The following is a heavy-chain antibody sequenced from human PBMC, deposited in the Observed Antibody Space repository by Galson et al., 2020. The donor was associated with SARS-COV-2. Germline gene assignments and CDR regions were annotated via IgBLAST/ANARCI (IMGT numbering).Heavy chain of an antibody. J-gene: IGHJ4*02. CDR3: ARGRYFGAGSYGDS. V-gene: IGHV3-33*01. D-gene: IGHD3-10*01. Sequence: GGSLRLSCAASGFTFSSYGMHWVRQAPGTGLEWVTLIYYDGITKYYADSVKGRFTISRDNSNNTLYLQMNSLRVEDTAVYYCARGRYFGAGSYGDSWGQGTLVTVSS. CDR2: IYYDGITK. CDR1: GFTFSSYG.